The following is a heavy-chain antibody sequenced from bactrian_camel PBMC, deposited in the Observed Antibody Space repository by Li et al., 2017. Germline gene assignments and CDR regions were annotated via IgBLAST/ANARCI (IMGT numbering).Heavy chain of an antibody. J-gene: IGHJ4*01. CDR1: GHTGRMYY. CDR2: VDTTDGST. Sequence: QVQLVESGGGLVQAGGSLRLSCGSSSGHTGRMYYMAWFRQAPGREREGVAAVDTTDGSTTYADSVKGRFTISRDNAKKNLYLQMNSLKTEDTAMYYCAQDSWTGNTWYLISWGQGTQVTVS. CDR3: AQDSWTGNTWYLIS. D-gene: IGHD6*01. V-gene: IGHV3S1*01.